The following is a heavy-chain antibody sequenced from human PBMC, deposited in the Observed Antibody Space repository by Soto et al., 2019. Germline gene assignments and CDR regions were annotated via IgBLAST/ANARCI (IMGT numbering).Heavy chain of an antibody. CDR1: GFSASSNY. V-gene: IGHV3-66*04. D-gene: IGHD3-10*01. Sequence: EVQLVESGGRLVQPGGSLRLSCAASGFSASSNYMTWVRQDPGQGLECVSVIYRGGNTYYADSVKGRFTISRDNSKNTLYLQMNNVRAEDTAVYYCARRHFYGSDWGQGTLVTVSS. CDR2: IYRGGNT. J-gene: IGHJ4*02. CDR3: ARRHFYGSD.